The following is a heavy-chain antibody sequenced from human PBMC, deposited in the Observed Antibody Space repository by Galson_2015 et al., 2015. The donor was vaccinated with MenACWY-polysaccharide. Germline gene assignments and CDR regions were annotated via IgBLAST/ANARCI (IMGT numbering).Heavy chain of an antibody. CDR3: AKDRSQRGYSKNAFDI. J-gene: IGHJ3*02. Sequence: GGSTYYADSVKGRFTISRDNSKNTLYLQMNSLRAEDTAVYYCAKDRSQRGYSKNAFDIWGQGTMVTVSS. D-gene: IGHD5-18*01. CDR2: GGST. V-gene: IGHV3-23*01.